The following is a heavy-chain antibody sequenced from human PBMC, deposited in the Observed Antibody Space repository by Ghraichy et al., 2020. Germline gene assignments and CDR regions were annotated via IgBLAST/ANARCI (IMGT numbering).Heavy chain of an antibody. CDR2: ISAYNGNT. CDR3: ARDGRITIFGGLKSHY. V-gene: IGHV1-18*01. D-gene: IGHD3-3*01. J-gene: IGHJ4*02. Sequence: ASVKVSCKASGYTFTSYGISWVRQAPGQGLEWMGWISAYNGNTNYAQKLQGRVTMTTDTSTSTAYMELRSLRSDDTAVYYCARDGRITIFGGLKSHYWGQGTLVTVSS. CDR1: GYTFTSYG.